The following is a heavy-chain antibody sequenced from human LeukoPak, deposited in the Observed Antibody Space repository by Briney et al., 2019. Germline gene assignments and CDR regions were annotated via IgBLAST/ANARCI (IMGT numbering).Heavy chain of an antibody. V-gene: IGHV4-34*01. J-gene: IGHJ4*02. CDR3: ARDSSSSSYDF. CDR1: GGSFSGYY. D-gene: IGHD6-13*01. Sequence: SETLSLTCAVYGGSFSGYYWSWIRQPPGKGLEWIGEINHSGSTNYNPSLKSRVTISVDTSKNQFSLKLSSVTAADTAVYYCARDSSSSSYDFWGQGTLVTVSS. CDR2: INHSGST.